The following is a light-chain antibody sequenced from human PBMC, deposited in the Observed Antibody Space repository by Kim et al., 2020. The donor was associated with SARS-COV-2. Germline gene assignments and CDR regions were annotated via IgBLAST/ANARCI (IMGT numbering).Light chain of an antibody. CDR1: NIGSKN. J-gene: IGLJ3*02. V-gene: IGLV3-21*04. CDR3: QVWDSRSDHWV. Sequence: SYELTQPPSVSVAPGKTATITCGGNNIGSKNVHWYQQKPGQAPLLVIYYENDRPSGIPERFSGSNSGNTATLTISRVEAGDEADYYCQVWDSRSDHWVFGGGTQLTVL. CDR2: YEN.